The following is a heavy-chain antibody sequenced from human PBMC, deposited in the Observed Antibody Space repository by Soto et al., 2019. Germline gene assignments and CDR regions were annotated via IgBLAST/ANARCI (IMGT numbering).Heavy chain of an antibody. CDR1: GASIRSTY. J-gene: IGHJ4*02. CDR3: ATHPFTLYMGTVLHDFDS. D-gene: IGHD7-27*01. Sequence: QVHLQESGPVLVKPSETLSLTCTVSGASIRSTYWSWIRQSPGKGLEWIGYIYYSGTTNYNPSLRHRVHLSVDTSKSQLSLNLTSVTSAATAVYSRATHPFTLYMGTVLHDFDSWGQGTLVTVPS. V-gene: IGHV4-59*01. CDR2: IYYSGTT.